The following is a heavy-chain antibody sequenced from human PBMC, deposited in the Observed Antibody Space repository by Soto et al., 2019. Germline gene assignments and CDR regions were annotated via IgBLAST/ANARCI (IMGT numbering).Heavy chain of an antibody. CDR3: AREPFNYYYGWGGGNSFDY. V-gene: IGHV1-18*01. J-gene: IGHJ4*02. D-gene: IGHD3-10*01. CDR2: ISAYNGNT. Sequence: QVQLVQSGAEVKKPGASVKVSCKASGYTFTSYGISWVRQAPGQGLEWMGWISAYNGNTNYAQKLQGRVTMTKDTSTSTAYLELRSLRSDDTAVYYCAREPFNYYYGWGGGNSFDYWGQGTLVTVSS. CDR1: GYTFTSYG.